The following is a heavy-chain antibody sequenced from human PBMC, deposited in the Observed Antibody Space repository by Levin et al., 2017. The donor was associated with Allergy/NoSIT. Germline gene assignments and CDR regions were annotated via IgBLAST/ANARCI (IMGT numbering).Heavy chain of an antibody. J-gene: IGHJ5*02. CDR1: GYTFTGYY. Sequence: ASVKVSCKASGYTFTGYYMHWVRQAPGQGLEWMGRINPNSGGTNYAQKFQGRVTMTRDTSISTAYMELSRLRSDDTAVYYCARVKRLRLNWFDPWGQGTLVTVSS. CDR3: ARVKRLRLNWFDP. D-gene: IGHD4-17*01. V-gene: IGHV1-2*06. CDR2: INPNSGGT.